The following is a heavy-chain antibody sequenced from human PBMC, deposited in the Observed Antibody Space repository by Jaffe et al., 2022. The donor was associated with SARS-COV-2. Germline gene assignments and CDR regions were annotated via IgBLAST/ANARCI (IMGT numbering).Heavy chain of an antibody. J-gene: IGHJ4*02. CDR2: IYYSGRT. V-gene: IGHV4-39*01. D-gene: IGHD2-15*01. CDR3: ARLMYCDGGSCNLDY. Sequence: QLQLQESGPGLVKPSETLSLTCTVSGGSISSSSYYWGWIRQPPGKGLEWIGIIYYSGRTYYNPSLKSRVTISMDTSKNQFSLKESSVTAADTAVYYCARLMYCDGGSCNLDYWGQGTLVTVSS. CDR1: GGSISSSSYY.